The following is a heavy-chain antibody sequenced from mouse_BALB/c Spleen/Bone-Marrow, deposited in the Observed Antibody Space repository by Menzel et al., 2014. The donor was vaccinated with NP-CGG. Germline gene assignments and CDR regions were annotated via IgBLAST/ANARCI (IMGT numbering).Heavy chain of an antibody. V-gene: IGHV4-1*02. J-gene: IGHJ3*01. CDR2: INPDSSTI. D-gene: IGHD2-3*01. CDR1: GFDFSRYW. CDR3: ARPGYYGGFAY. Sequence: EVKLVESGGGLVQPGGSLKLSCAASGFDFSRYWMSWVRQAPGKGLEWIGEINPDSSTINYTPSLKDKFIISRDNAKNTLYLQMSKVRSEDTALYYCARPGYYGGFAYWGQGTLVTVSA.